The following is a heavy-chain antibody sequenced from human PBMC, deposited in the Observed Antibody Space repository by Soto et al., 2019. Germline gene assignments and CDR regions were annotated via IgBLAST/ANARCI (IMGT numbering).Heavy chain of an antibody. Sequence: LXRSGAGSGFTFSSYAMSWVLQAPGKGLEWVSAISGSGGSTYYADSVKGRFTISRDNSKNTLYLQMNSLRAEDTAVYYCAKARSSYYAKPAFDICGQRTMVTVPS. CDR2: ISGSGGST. V-gene: IGHV3-23*01. CDR1: GFTFSSYA. J-gene: IGHJ3*02. D-gene: IGHD3-10*01. CDR3: AKARSSYYAKPAFDI.